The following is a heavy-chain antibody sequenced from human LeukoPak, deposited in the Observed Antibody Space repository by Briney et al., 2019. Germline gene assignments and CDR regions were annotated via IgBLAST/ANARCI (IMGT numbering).Heavy chain of an antibody. V-gene: IGHV3-30*18. D-gene: IGHD3-10*01. CDR2: ISYDGSNK. CDR3: AKRGVVIRVVLVGFHKEAYYFDS. J-gene: IGHJ4*02. CDR1: GFTFSSYG. Sequence: GRSLRLSCAASGFTFSSYGMHWVRQAPGKGLEWVAVISYDGSNKYYADSVKGRFTISRDSTKNTLYLQMNSLRAEDTAVYFCAKRGVVIRVVLVGFHKEAYYFDSWGQGALVTVSS.